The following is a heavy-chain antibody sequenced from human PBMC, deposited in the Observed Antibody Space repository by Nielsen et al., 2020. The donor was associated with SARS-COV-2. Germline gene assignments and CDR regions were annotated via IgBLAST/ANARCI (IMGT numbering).Heavy chain of an antibody. V-gene: IGHV4-30-4*01. Sequence: SETLSLTCTVSRGSISSGDYYWSWIRQPPGKGLEWIGYTFNSGNTYYNPSLRSRVTMSLDTSKNQFPLILTSVTAADTAVYYCAREEYGFGLDVWGQGTTVIVSS. CDR2: TFNSGNT. CDR3: AREEYGFGLDV. CDR1: RGSISSGDYY. J-gene: IGHJ6*02. D-gene: IGHD2-2*01.